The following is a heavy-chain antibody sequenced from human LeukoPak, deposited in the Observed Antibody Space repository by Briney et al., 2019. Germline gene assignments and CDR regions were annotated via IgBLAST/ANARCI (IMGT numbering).Heavy chain of an antibody. CDR1: GGSISSGGYS. J-gene: IGHJ5*02. V-gene: IGHV4-30-2*01. D-gene: IGHD3-9*01. CDR3: ARGRGYYDILTGP. CDR2: IYHSGST. Sequence: SETLSLTCAVSGGSISSGGYSWSWIRQPPGKGLEWIGYIYHSGSTYYNPSLKSRVTISVDRSKNQFSLNLSSVTAADTAVYYCARGRGYYDILTGPWGQGTLVTVSS.